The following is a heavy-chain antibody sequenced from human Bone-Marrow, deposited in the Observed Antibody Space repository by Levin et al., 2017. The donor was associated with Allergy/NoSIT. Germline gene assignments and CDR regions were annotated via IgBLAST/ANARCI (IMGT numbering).Heavy chain of an antibody. V-gene: IGHV4-59*01. CDR3: ARGDGYAVDY. Sequence: PSETLSLTCTVSGGSISSYYWSWIRQPPGKGLEWIGYIYYSGSTNYNPSLKSRVTISVDTSKNQFSLKLSSVTAADTAVYYCARGDGYAVDYWGQGTLVTVSS. CDR2: IYYSGST. D-gene: IGHD5-24*01. CDR1: GGSISSYY. J-gene: IGHJ4*02.